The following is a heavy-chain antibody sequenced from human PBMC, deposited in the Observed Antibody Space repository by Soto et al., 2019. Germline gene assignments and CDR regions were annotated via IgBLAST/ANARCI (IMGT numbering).Heavy chain of an antibody. Sequence: SETLSLTCTVSCGSISRYYWSWIRQPPGKGLEWIGYIYYSGSTNYNPSLKSRVTISVDTSKNQFSLKLSSVTAADTAVYYCARDGAHGGVDYWGQGTLVTVSS. V-gene: IGHV4-59*01. CDR3: ARDGAHGGVDY. CDR1: CGSISRYY. D-gene: IGHD3-16*01. J-gene: IGHJ4*02. CDR2: IYYSGST.